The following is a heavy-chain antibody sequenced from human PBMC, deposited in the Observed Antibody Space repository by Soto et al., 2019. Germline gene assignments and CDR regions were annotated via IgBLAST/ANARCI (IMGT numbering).Heavy chain of an antibody. CDR2: INPNSGGT. Sequence: ASVKVSCKASGYTFTVYYMHWVRQAPGQGLDWMGWINPNSGGTNYAQKFQGWVTMTRDTSISTAYMELSRLRSDDTAVYYCARVMRYCSGGSCLGDAFDIWGQGTMVTVSS. CDR3: ARVMRYCSGGSCLGDAFDI. J-gene: IGHJ3*02. V-gene: IGHV1-2*04. D-gene: IGHD2-15*01. CDR1: GYTFTVYY.